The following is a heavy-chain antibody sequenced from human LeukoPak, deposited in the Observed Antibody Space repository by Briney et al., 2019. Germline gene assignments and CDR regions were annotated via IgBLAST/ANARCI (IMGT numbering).Heavy chain of an antibody. CDR2: INTNTGNP. J-gene: IGHJ4*02. Sequence: ASVKVSCKASGYTFTSYYMHWVRQAPGQGLEWMGWINTNTGNPTYGQGFTGRFVFSLDTSVSTAYLQISSLKAEDTAVYYCARELCVRGSGSYCPFDYWGQGTLVTVSS. V-gene: IGHV7-4-1*02. CDR3: ARELCVRGSGSYCPFDY. CDR1: GYTFTSYY. D-gene: IGHD3-10*01.